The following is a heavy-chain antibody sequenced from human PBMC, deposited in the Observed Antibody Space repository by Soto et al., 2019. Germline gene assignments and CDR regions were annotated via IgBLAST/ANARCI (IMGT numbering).Heavy chain of an antibody. CDR3: AKDGSSGSLDY. J-gene: IGHJ4*02. CDR2: ISYDGSNK. D-gene: IGHD3-22*01. CDR1: GFTFSSYG. Sequence: VQLVESGGGVVQPGRSLRLSCAASGFTFSSYGMHWVRQAPGKGLEWVAVISYDGSNKYYADSVKGRFTISRDNSKNTLYLQMNSLRAEDTAVYYCAKDGSSGSLDYWGQGTLVTVSS. V-gene: IGHV3-30*18.